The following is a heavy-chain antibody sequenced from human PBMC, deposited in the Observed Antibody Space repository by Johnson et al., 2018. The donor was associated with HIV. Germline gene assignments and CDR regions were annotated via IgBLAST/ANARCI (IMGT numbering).Heavy chain of an antibody. CDR1: GFTFSSYD. D-gene: IGHD2-2*01. CDR2: INSDGSND. CDR3: AKDGAMAFDI. J-gene: IGHJ3*02. Sequence: QVQLVESGGGVVQPGRSLRLSCAASGFTFSSYDMHWVRQAPGKGLVWVSRINSDGSNDYCADSVKGRFTISRDKSKNTLYLQMNSLRAEDTAVYYCAKDGAMAFDIWGQGTMVTVSS. V-gene: IGHV3-30*18.